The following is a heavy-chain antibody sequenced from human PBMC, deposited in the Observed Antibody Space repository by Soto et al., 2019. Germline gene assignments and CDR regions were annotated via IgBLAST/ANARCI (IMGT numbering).Heavy chain of an antibody. J-gene: IGHJ4*02. V-gene: IGHV1-18*01. D-gene: IGHD3-16*01. CDR1: GYTFTTYG. CDR2: ISAYSGKT. Sequence: QVQLVQSGGEVKKPGASVKVSCKTSGYTFTTYGISWVRHAPGQGLEWVGWISAYSGKTHYAQKFQGKVTMTTDTRTNTAYLELRSLRSDDTAVYYCARDPYLGDHQYWGQGTLVTVSS. CDR3: ARDPYLGDHQY.